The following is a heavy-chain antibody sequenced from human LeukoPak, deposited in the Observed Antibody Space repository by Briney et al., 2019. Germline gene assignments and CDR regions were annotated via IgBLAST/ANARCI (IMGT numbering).Heavy chain of an antibody. V-gene: IGHV4-38-2*02. CDR2: IYRSGST. J-gene: IGHJ4*02. Sequence: SETLSLTCTVSGYSISSGYYWGWIRQPPGKGLEWIGRIYRSGSTYYNPSLKSRVTISVDTSKNQFSLKLSSVTAADTAVYYCARHIVVVVAATPLYYFDYWGQGTLVTVSS. D-gene: IGHD2-15*01. CDR3: ARHIVVVVAATPLYYFDY. CDR1: GYSISSGYY.